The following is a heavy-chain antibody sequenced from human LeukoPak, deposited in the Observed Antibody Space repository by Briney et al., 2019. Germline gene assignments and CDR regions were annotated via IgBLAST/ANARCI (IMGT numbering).Heavy chain of an antibody. CDR2: ISGSGGAT. D-gene: IGHD2/OR15-2a*01. CDR3: AKNRRSPEYYFDY. J-gene: IGHJ4*02. CDR1: GFTFSSYA. V-gene: IGHV3-23*01. Sequence: GSLRLSCAASGFTFSSYAMSWVRRAPGKGLEWVSAISGSGGATYYADSVKGRFTISRDNSKNTLYLQMNSLRAEDTAVYYCAKNRRSPEYYFDYWGQGTLVTVSS.